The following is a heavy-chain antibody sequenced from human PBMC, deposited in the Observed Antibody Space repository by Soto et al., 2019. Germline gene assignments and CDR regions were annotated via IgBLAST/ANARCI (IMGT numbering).Heavy chain of an antibody. Sequence: SVKVSCKASGGTFSSYAISWVRQAPGQGLEWMGGIIPIFGTANYAQKFQGRVTITADESTSTAYMELSSLRSEDTAVYYCARDRGRITIFGVAPYYYYYYGMDVWSQGTTVTVSS. CDR3: ARDRGRITIFGVAPYYYYYYGMDV. J-gene: IGHJ6*02. CDR1: GGTFSSYA. V-gene: IGHV1-69*13. D-gene: IGHD3-3*01. CDR2: IIPIFGTA.